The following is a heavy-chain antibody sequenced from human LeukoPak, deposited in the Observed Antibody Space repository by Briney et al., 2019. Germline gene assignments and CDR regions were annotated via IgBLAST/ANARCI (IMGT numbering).Heavy chain of an antibody. Sequence: GGSLRLSCAASGFTFSSYSMNWVRQAPGKGLEWVSYISGSSSTIYYADSVKGRFTISRDNAKNSLYLQMNSLRAEDTAVYYCARDLGVSSSWYVAFDIWGQGTMVTVSS. CDR1: GFTFSSYS. CDR2: ISGSSSTI. D-gene: IGHD6-13*01. V-gene: IGHV3-48*01. J-gene: IGHJ3*02. CDR3: ARDLGVSSSWYVAFDI.